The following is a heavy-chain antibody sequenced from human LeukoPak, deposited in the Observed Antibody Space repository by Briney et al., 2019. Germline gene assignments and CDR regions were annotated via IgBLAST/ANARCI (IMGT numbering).Heavy chain of an antibody. Sequence: GGSLSLSCAASGFTFSSYAMHWVRQAPGKGLEWVAVISYDGSNKYYADSVKGRFTISRDNSKNTLYLQMNSLRAEDTAVYYCATGGPLFDYWGQGTLVTVSS. J-gene: IGHJ4*02. CDR3: ATGGPLFDY. D-gene: IGHD3-10*01. V-gene: IGHV3-30-3*01. CDR1: GFTFSSYA. CDR2: ISYDGSNK.